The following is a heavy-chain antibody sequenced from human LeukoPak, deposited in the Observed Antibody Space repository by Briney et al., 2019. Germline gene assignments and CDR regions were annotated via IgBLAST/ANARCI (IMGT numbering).Heavy chain of an antibody. D-gene: IGHD1-26*01. Sequence: PGGSLRLSCAASGFSFSGYGIHWVRQAPGKGLESVAVISSDGSRREHSDSVKGRFNVSRDNSKSTVYLQMNNVRPDDTAVYYCARDRRVGATWGGFYYYGMDAWGQGATVTVSS. V-gene: IGHV3-30*03. J-gene: IGHJ6*02. CDR3: ARDRRVGATWGGFYYYGMDA. CDR1: GFSFSGYG. CDR2: ISSDGSRR.